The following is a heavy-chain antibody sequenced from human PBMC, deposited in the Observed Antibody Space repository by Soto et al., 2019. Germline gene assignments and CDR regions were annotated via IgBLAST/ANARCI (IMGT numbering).Heavy chain of an antibody. Sequence: GGSLRLSCAASGFTFSSYSMNWVRQAPGKGLEWVSSISTSGSYIYYADSLKGRFTISRDNAKNSLSLQMNSLRAEDTAVYYCARDVGVWQAHDSGNWFDPWGQGTLVTVSS. CDR1: GFTFSSYS. D-gene: IGHD6-13*01. CDR3: ARDVGVWQAHDSGNWFDP. CDR2: ISTSGSYI. V-gene: IGHV3-21*01. J-gene: IGHJ5*02.